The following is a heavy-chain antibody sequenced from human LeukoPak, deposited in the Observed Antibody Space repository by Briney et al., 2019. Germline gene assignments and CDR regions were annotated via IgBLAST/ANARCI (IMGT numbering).Heavy chain of an antibody. CDR1: GYSISSGYY. V-gene: IGHV4-38-2*02. Sequence: SETLSLTCAVSGYSISSGYYWGWIRQPPGKGLEWIASIYHSGSTYYNPSLKSRVTISVDTSKNQFSLKLSSVTAADTAMYYCARDNSGEFDYWGQGTLVTVSS. D-gene: IGHD3-10*01. CDR2: IYHSGST. CDR3: ARDNSGEFDY. J-gene: IGHJ4*02.